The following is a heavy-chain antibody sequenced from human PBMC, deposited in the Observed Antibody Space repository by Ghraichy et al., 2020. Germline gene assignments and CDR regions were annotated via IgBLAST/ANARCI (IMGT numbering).Heavy chain of an antibody. CDR1: GFTFSNYA. Sequence: GGSLRLSCAASGFTFSNYAMTWVRQAPGKGLRWVSGMGRSGGNTYYADSVKGRFSISRDNSKNTLYLQMNSLRAEDTAIYFCAKERLPYGSGTHDYWGQGTLVTVSS. CDR3: AKERLPYGSGTHDY. D-gene: IGHD3-10*01. CDR2: MGRSGGNT. V-gene: IGHV3-23*01. J-gene: IGHJ4*02.